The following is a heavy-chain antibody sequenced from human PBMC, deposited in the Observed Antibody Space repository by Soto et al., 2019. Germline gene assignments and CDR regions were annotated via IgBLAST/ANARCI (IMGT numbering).Heavy chain of an antibody. CDR3: AKDRDDYRNYVFDY. J-gene: IGHJ4*02. V-gene: IGHV3-23*01. CDR2: SSGSGSGGST. CDR1: GFTFTNYA. Sequence: LRLSCAASGFTFTNYAMTWVRQAPGKGLEWVSISSGSGSGGSTNYADSVKGRFTISRDNSKNTLYLQMNSLRVEDTAVYYCAKDRDDYRNYVFDYWGQGTLVTVSS. D-gene: IGHD4-4*01.